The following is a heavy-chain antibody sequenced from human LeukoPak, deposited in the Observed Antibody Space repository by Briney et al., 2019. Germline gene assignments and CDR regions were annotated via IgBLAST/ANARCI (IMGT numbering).Heavy chain of an antibody. D-gene: IGHD6-19*01. CDR2: IIPILGIA. J-gene: IGHJ4*02. CDR1: GGTFSSYA. CDR3: ARLRTGVAVAVDY. V-gene: IGHV1-69*04. Sequence: SVKVSCKASGGTFSSYAIRWVRQAPGQGLEWMGRIIPILGIANYAQKSQGRVTITADKSTSTAYMELSSLRSEDTAVYYCARLRTGVAVAVDYWGQGTLVTVSS.